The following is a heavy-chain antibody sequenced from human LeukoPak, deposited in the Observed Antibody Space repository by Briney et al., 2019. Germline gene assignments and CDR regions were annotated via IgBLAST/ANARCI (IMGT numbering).Heavy chain of an antibody. D-gene: IGHD4-11*01. Sequence: GGSLRLSCAASGFTFSSYAMSWVRQAPGKGLEWVSAISGSGGSTYYADSVKGRFTISRDNSKNTLYLQMNSLRVEDTAVYYCARPYYSNYYYYGMDVWGQGTTVTVSS. CDR3: ARPYYSNYYYYGMDV. CDR1: GFTFSSYA. V-gene: IGHV3-23*01. J-gene: IGHJ6*02. CDR2: ISGSGGST.